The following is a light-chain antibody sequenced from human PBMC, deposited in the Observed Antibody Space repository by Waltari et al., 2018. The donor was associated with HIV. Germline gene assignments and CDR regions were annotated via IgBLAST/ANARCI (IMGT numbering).Light chain of an antibody. Sequence: DIQMTQSPSSLSAYVGDTVTITCRASQSVDGYVNWYQHKPGKAPKLLIFASSSLQSGVPSRFSGSRSGTDFSLTITGLQPEDFATYFCQQSDDTPYTFGQGTKLEIK. CDR3: QQSDDTPYT. CDR2: ASS. V-gene: IGKV1-39*01. CDR1: QSVDGY. J-gene: IGKJ2*01.